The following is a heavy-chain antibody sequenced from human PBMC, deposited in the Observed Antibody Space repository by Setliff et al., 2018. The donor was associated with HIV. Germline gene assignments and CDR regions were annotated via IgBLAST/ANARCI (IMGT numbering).Heavy chain of an antibody. V-gene: IGHV3-72*01. J-gene: IGHJ4*02. CDR2: TRNKAYGYIS. CDR3: ARNQGNSFGQGFDY. D-gene: IGHD5-18*01. CDR1: GFILSDYY. Sequence: GGSLRLSCATSGFILSDYYMDWVRQAPGKGLEWVDRTRNKAYGYISEYAASVRGRFTISKDESKNFLFLQMNSLKTEDTAVYYCARNQGNSFGQGFDYWGQGTLVTVSS.